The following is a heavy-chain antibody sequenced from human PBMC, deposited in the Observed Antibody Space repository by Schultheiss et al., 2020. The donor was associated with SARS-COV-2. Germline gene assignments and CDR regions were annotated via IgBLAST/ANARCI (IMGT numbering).Heavy chain of an antibody. J-gene: IGHJ4*02. V-gene: IGHV1-18*04. CDR2: ISAYNGNT. D-gene: IGHD6-13*01. CDR1: GYTFTDHY. CDR3: ARGPIGAAGNWDFDY. Sequence: ASVKVSCKASGYTFTDHYLHWVRQAPGQGLEWMGWISAYNGNTKNAQTLQDRVTMTTDTSTSTAYMELRSLRSDDTAVYYCARGPIGAAGNWDFDYWGQGTLVTVSS.